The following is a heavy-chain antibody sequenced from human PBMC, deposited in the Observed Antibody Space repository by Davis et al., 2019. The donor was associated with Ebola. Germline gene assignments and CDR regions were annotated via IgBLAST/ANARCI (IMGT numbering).Heavy chain of an antibody. CDR1: GFTFSAYS. CDR3: AGGKDSSGWYGDDAFDF. V-gene: IGHV3-21*01. CDR2: ITSSSSYI. J-gene: IGHJ3*01. Sequence: GGSLRLSCAASGFTFSAYSMNWVRQAPGKGLEWVSFITSSSSYIYYADSVKGRFTISRDNAKNSLYLQMSSLRAEDTAVYYCAGGKDSSGWYGDDAFDFWGQGTMVTVSS. D-gene: IGHD6-19*01.